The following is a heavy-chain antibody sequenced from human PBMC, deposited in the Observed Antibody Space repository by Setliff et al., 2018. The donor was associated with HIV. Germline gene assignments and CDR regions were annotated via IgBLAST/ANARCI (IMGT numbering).Heavy chain of an antibody. J-gene: IGHJ3*02. CDR2: INHSGST. D-gene: IGHD6-6*01. CDR3: AGDSSSGACDI. Sequence: SETLSLTCAVFDESFSAYYWSWIRQPPGKGLEWIGEINHSGSTNYNPSLKSRVTISVDTSKNQFSLKLSSVTAADTAVYYCAGDSSSGACDIWGQGTMVTV. V-gene: IGHV4-34*01. CDR1: DESFSAYY.